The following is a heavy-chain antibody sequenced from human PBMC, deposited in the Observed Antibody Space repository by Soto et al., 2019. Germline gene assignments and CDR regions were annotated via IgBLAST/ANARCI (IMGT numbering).Heavy chain of an antibody. J-gene: IGHJ4*02. CDR2: ISVSGNNA. V-gene: IGHV3-23*01. Sequence: GGSLRLSCAASGFAFSTFAMTWVRQAPGKGLEWVAAISVSGNNAYYADSVKGRFTISRDNSQNSVFLQMSSLRADDTAVYYCARDQLRPGILYSLGVLLPEYGLWGQGTLVTVSS. CDR3: ARDQLRPGILYSLGVLLPEYGL. CDR1: GFAFSTFA. D-gene: IGHD3-22*01.